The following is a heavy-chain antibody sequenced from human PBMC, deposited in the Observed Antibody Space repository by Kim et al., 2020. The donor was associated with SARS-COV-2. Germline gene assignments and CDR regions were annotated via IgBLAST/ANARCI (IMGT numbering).Heavy chain of an antibody. CDR1: GYTFTNYA. CDR2: IYTSTGNS. Sequence: ASVKVSCKASGYTFTNYAMIWVRQAPGQGLEWVGWIYTSTGNSMYAQGFTGRFVFSFDISVSTAYLQISNLQAEDTGVYYCARGNYGVPDPWGQGTLVTVSS. J-gene: IGHJ5*02. V-gene: IGHV7-4-1*02. CDR3: ARGNYGVPDP. D-gene: IGHD4-17*01.